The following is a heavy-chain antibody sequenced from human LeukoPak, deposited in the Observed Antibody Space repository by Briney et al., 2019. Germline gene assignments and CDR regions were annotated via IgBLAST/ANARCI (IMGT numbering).Heavy chain of an antibody. CDR2: IIPIFGTA. Sequence: GASVKVSCKASGGTFSSYAISWVRQAPGQGLEWMGGIIPIFGTANYAQKFQGRVTMTEDTSTDTAYMELSSLRSEDTAVYYCATGRAVAGTFDYWGQGTLVTVSS. CDR3: ATGRAVAGTFDY. J-gene: IGHJ4*02. CDR1: GGTFSSYA. V-gene: IGHV1-69*06. D-gene: IGHD6-19*01.